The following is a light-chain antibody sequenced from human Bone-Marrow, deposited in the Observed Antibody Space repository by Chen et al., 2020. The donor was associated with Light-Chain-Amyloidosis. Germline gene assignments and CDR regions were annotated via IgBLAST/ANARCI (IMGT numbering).Light chain of an antibody. CDR2: AAS. CDR1: QSIASY. CDR3: QQSYRTLWT. J-gene: IGKJ1*01. Sequence: DIQMTQSPYSLVASIGDRVTITSRASQSIASYLNWYQQRTGKAPKLLIYAASNLQSGVPSRFSGSGSGTDFTLTISGLQPEDSATYYCQQSYRTLWTFGQGTKVEIK. V-gene: IGKV1-39*01.